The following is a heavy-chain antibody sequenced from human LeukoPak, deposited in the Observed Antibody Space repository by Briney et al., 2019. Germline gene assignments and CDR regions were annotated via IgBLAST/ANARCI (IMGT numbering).Heavy chain of an antibody. Sequence: GGSLRLSCAASGFTFSNFWMSWVRQAPGKGLEWVGRIKSKTDGGTTDYAAPVKGRFTISRDDSKNTLYLQMNSLKTEDTAVYYCTTEGCSGGSCYSAFHWGQGTLVTVSS. D-gene: IGHD2-15*01. CDR1: GFTFSNFW. V-gene: IGHV3-15*01. CDR2: IKSKTDGGTT. J-gene: IGHJ4*02. CDR3: TTEGCSGGSCYSAFH.